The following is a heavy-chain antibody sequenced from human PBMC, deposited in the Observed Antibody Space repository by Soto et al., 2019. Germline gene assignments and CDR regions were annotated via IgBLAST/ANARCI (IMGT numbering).Heavy chain of an antibody. CDR1: GGSISSGGYY. CDR3: ARVRVGRAAAGFDP. V-gene: IGHV4-31*03. D-gene: IGHD2-2*01. J-gene: IGHJ5*02. Sequence: SSETLSLTCTVSGGSISSGGYYWSWIRQHPGKGLEWIGYIYYSGSTYYNPSLKSRVTISVDTSKNQFSLKLSSVTAADTAVYYCARVRVGRAAAGFDPWGQGTLVTVSS. CDR2: IYYSGST.